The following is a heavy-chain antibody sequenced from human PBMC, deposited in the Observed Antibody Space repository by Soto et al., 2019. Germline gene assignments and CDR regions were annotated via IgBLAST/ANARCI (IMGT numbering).Heavy chain of an antibody. V-gene: IGHV5-51*01. D-gene: IGHD3-9*01. J-gene: IGHJ6*02. CDR1: GYSFSSYW. CDR2: IYPDDSDT. Sequence: LKISFKSSGYSFSSYWIAWVRLMPGKGLEWMGSIYPDDSDTKYSPSFQGQVTISADKSISAAYLQWSSLKASDTAIYYCARNSLTGYYNYYYSMDVWGQGTTVTVSS. CDR3: ARNSLTGYYNYYYSMDV.